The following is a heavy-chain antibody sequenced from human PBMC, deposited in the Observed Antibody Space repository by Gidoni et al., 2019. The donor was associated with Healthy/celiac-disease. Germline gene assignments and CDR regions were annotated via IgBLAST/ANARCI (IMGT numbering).Heavy chain of an antibody. CDR2: IVVGSGNT. Sequence: QMQLVQSGPEVKKPGPSVKVSCTASGFTFTSPAVQWVRQARGQRLEWIGWIVVGSGNTNYAQKFQERVTITRDMSTSTAYMELSSLRSEDTAVYYCAALGDYIWGSYRPDWGQGTLVTVSS. CDR3: AALGDYIWGSYRPD. D-gene: IGHD3-16*02. CDR1: GFTFTSPA. V-gene: IGHV1-58*01. J-gene: IGHJ4*02.